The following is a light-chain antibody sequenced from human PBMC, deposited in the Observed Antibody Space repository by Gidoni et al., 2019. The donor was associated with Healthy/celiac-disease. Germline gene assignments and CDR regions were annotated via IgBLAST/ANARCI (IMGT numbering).Light chain of an antibody. J-gene: IGKJ3*01. V-gene: IGKV1-39*01. Sequence: DIQMTQSPSSLSASVGDRVTITCRESQSISSYLNWYQQKPGKAPKLLIYAASSFQSGVPSRFSGSGSVTDFTLTISSLQPEDFATYYCQQSYSTPPFTFGPGTKVEIK. CDR3: QQSYSTPPFT. CDR2: AAS. CDR1: QSISSY.